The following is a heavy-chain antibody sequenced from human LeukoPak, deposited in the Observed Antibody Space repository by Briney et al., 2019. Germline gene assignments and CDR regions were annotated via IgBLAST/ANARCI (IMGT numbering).Heavy chain of an antibody. CDR2: IIGSSGST. CDR3: AKGAYDYIEIAYDY. CDR1: GFSFNNHA. J-gene: IGHJ4*02. Sequence: GGSLRLSCVASGFSFNNHAMNWVRQAPGKGLEWVSLIIGSSGSTFYADSVKGRFTISRDKSRNTLYLQMNSLRAEDTAVYYCAKGAYDYIEIAYDYWGQGSLVTVSS. V-gene: IGHV3-23*01. D-gene: IGHD5-12*01.